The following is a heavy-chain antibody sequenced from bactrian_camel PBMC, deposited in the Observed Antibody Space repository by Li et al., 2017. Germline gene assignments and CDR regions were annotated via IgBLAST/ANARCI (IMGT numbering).Heavy chain of an antibody. CDR2: INSGGGDT. J-gene: IGHJ4*01. D-gene: IGHD1*01. CDR3: AADFLQYCTTQRLTY. CDR1: LNPDSRYC. Sequence: VQLVESGGDSVQAGGSLRLSCVTSLNPDSRYCLGWIRQAPGKGLEWVSGINSGGGDTYYSEAVKGRFTISRDNAKNTVYLQMANVKPEDTAKYYCAADFLQYCTTQRLTYWGQGTQVTVS. V-gene: IGHV3S40*01.